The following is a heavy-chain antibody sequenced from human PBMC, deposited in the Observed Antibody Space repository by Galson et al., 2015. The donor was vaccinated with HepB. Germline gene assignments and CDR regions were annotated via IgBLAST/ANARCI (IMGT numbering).Heavy chain of an antibody. CDR2: IYYSGST. CDR1: GGSISSYY. CDR3: AGQYYYGSGSYEGALDAFDI. Sequence: LSLTCTVSGGSISSYYWSWIRQPPGKGLEWIGYIYYSGSTNYNPSLKSRVTISVDTSKNQFSLKLSSVTAADTAVYYCAGQYYYGSGSYEGALDAFDIWGQGTMVTVSS. D-gene: IGHD3-10*01. J-gene: IGHJ3*02. V-gene: IGHV4-59*01.